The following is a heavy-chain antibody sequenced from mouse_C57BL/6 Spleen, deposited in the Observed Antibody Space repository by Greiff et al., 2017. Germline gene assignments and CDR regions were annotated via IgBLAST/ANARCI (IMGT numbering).Heavy chain of an antibody. V-gene: IGHV1-61*01. J-gene: IGHJ1*03. CDR3: ARGRLLDV. CDR1: GYTFTSYW. D-gene: IGHD1-1*01. Sequence: QVQLQQPGAELVRPGSSVKLSCKASGYTFTSYWMDWVKQRPGQGLEWIGNIYPSDSETNYNQKFKDKATLTVDKSSSTAYMQLSSLTSEDSAVCYCARGRLLDVWGTGTTVTVSS. CDR2: IYPSDSET.